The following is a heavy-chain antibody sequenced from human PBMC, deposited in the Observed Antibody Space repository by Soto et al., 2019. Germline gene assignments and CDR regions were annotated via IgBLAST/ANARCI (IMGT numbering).Heavy chain of an antibody. J-gene: IGHJ4*02. D-gene: IGHD2-21*02. CDR2: IYYSGST. V-gene: IGHV4-31*03. Sequence: TLSLTCTVSGGSISSGGYYWSWIREHPGKGLEWIGYIYYSGSTYYNPSLKSRVTISVDTSKNQFSLKLSSVTAADTAVYYCARTAYCGGDCYTPMYYFDYWGQGTLVIVSS. CDR1: GGSISSGGYY. CDR3: ARTAYCGGDCYTPMYYFDY.